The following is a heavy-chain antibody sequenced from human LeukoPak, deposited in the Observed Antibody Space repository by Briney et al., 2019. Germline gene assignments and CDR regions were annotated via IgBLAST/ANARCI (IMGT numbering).Heavy chain of an antibody. CDR3: ASRTRSGLINFDI. CDR1: GYSFTSYW. V-gene: IGHV5-51*01. J-gene: IGHJ3*02. D-gene: IGHD3-22*01. CDR2: IYPGDSDT. Sequence: GESLKISCKGSGYSFTSYWIGWVRQMLGKGLEWMGIIYPGDSDTRYSPSFQGQVTISADKSISTAYLQWSSLKASDTAMYYCASRTRSGLINFDIWGLGTMVTVSS.